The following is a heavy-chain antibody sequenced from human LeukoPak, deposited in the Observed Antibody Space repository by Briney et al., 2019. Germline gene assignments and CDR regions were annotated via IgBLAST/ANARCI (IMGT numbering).Heavy chain of an antibody. CDR1: GFSFINAW. V-gene: IGHV3-15*01. CDR2: YKRRKWGGSI. D-gene: IGHD6-13*01. Sequence: PGGSLRLSCVTSGFSFINAWMNWIRQAPGLWLEWVGRYKRRKWGGSIDYHARVQGRFTISRDESKNTLYLQMNSLKTEDTAVYYCTSGIAGAGHDGYWGQGTLVTVSS. J-gene: IGHJ4*02. CDR3: TSGIAGAGHDGY.